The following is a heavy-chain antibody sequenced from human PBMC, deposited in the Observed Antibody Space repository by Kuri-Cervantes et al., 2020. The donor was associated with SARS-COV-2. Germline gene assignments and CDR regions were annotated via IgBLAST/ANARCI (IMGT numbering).Heavy chain of an antibody. CDR2: IRYDGNYK. D-gene: IGHD6-13*01. CDR3: AKDLIAAAGNDYFYMDV. J-gene: IGHJ6*03. CDR1: GFTFSHFV. V-gene: IGHV3-30*02. Sequence: GESLKISCAASGFTFSHFVMFWVRQAPGKGLEWVAFIRYDGNYKTYADAVKGRFTISRDNSKNTLYLQMDNLRAEDRAVYYCAKDLIAAAGNDYFYMDVWGKGTTVTGSS.